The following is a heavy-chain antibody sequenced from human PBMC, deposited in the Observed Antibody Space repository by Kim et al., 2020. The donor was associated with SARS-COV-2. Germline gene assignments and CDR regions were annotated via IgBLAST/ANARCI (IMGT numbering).Heavy chain of an antibody. J-gene: IGHJ4*02. D-gene: IGHD3-3*01. Sequence: ASVKVSCKASGYTFSTYDIHWMRQAPGQRLEWMGLINTDNGNTKYSQNFQGRVTITRDTSASTTYMELSSLRYEDTAVYYCARAFKSGPTFWGQGTPATVSA. CDR2: INTDNGNT. CDR1: GYTFSTYD. V-gene: IGHV1-3*04. CDR3: ARAFKSGPTF.